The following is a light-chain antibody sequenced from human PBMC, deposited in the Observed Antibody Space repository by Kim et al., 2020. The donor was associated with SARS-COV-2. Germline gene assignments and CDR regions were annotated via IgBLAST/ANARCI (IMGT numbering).Light chain of an antibody. CDR1: QSISVW. Sequence: DIQMTQSPSTLSASVGDRVTITCRASQSISVWLAWYQQQPGKAPKLLIHQASKLESGVPSRFRGSGSGTEFTLTISSLQPNDSGTYYCQQYNSYRTFGQGTKVDIK. CDR2: QAS. V-gene: IGKV1-5*03. CDR3: QQYNSYRT. J-gene: IGKJ1*01.